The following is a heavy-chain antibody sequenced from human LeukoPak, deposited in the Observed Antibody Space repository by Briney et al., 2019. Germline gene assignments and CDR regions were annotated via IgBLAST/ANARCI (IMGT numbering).Heavy chain of an antibody. CDR3: ARDPYYDSREPYYFDY. CDR2: INPSGGST. J-gene: IGHJ4*02. V-gene: IGHV1-46*01. Sequence: GASVKVSCKASGYTFTFNAYYIHWVRQAPGQGLEWMGIINPSGGSTSYAQKFQGRVTMTRDTSTSTVYMELSSLRSEDTAVYYCARDPYYDSREPYYFDYWGQGTLVTVSS. D-gene: IGHD3-22*01. CDR1: GYTFTFNAYY.